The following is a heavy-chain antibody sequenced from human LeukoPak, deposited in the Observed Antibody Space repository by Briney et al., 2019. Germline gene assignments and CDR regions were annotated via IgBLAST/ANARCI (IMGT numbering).Heavy chain of an antibody. CDR2: IYYSGST. V-gene: IGHV4-59*01. Sequence: SETLSLTCTVSGGFISSYYWSWIRQPPGKGLEWIGYIYYSGSTNYNPSLKSRVTISVDTSKNQFSLKRSSVTAADTAVYYCARGLYCSGGSCFYDYWGQGTLVTVSS. D-gene: IGHD2-15*01. CDR3: ARGLYCSGGSCFYDY. CDR1: GGFISSYY. J-gene: IGHJ4*02.